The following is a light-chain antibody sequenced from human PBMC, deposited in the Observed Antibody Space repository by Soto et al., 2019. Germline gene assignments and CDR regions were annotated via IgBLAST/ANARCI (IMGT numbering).Light chain of an antibody. CDR2: AAS. J-gene: IGKJ2*01. Sequence: DIQVTQSPSSLSASAGDRVTITCRASQSISNHLNWYQQKPGKAHKLLIYAASSLQSGVPSRFSGSGSGTDFTLTITSLQPEDFATYYCQQSYIMSEGYTFGQGTKLEIK. V-gene: IGKV1-39*01. CDR1: QSISNH. CDR3: QQSYIMSEGYT.